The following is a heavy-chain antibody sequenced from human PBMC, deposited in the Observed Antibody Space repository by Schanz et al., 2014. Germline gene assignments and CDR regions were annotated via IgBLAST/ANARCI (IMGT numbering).Heavy chain of an antibody. CDR1: GVSISSGGYY. CDR2: IFFSGST. J-gene: IGHJ4*02. D-gene: IGHD2-15*01. V-gene: IGHV4-30-4*07. CDR3: ARLPGLYCSGGACYRGY. Sequence: QVQLPESGPGLVKPSQTLSLTCAVSGVSISSGGYYWSWIRQPPGKGLEWIGYIFFSGSTYYNPSQKPRVPISVDPSKTQFSLKVPSVTATDTAVYYCARLPGLYCSGGACYRGYWGQGTLVTVSS.